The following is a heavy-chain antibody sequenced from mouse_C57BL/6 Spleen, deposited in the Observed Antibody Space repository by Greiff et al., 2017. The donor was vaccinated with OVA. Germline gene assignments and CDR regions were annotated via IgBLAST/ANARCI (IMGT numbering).Heavy chain of an antibody. CDR3: TTDQEKGFAD. Sequence: VQLKQSGAELVRPGASVKLSCTASGFNIKDDYMHWVKQRPEQGLEWIGWIDPENGDTEYASKFQGKATITADTSSNTAYLQLSSLTSEDTAVYYCTTDQEKGFADWGQGTLVTVSA. CDR1: GFNIKDDY. CDR2: IDPENGDT. V-gene: IGHV14-4*01. J-gene: IGHJ3*01.